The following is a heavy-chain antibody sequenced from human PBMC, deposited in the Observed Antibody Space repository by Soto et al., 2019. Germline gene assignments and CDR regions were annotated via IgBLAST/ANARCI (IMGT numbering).Heavy chain of an antibody. V-gene: IGHV4-34*01. CDR1: GGSFSGYY. CDR2: INHSGST. Sequence: PXGTLSLTCAVYGGSFSGYYWSWIRQPPGKGLEWIGEINHSGSTNYNPSLKSRVTISVDTSKNQFSLKLSSVTAADTAVYYCARSDSSGYYPFDYWGQGTLVTVSS. D-gene: IGHD3-22*01. J-gene: IGHJ4*02. CDR3: ARSDSSGYYPFDY.